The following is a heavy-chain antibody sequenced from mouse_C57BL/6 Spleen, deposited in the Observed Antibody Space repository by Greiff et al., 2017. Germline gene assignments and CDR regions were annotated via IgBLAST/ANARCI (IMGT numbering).Heavy chain of an antibody. Sequence: QVQLKESGPELVKPGASVKISCKASGYAFSSSWMNWVKQRPGKGLEWIGRIYPGDGDTNSNGKFKGKATLTADKSSSTAYMHLSSLTSEDSAVYFCAREDYSNLDYWGQGTTLTVSS. D-gene: IGHD2-5*01. CDR3: AREDYSNLDY. CDR2: IYPGDGDT. J-gene: IGHJ2*01. V-gene: IGHV1-82*01. CDR1: GYAFSSSW.